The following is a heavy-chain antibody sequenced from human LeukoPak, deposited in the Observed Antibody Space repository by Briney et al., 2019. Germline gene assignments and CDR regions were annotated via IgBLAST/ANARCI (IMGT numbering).Heavy chain of an antibody. Sequence: PSQTLSLTCTVSGGSISSGGYYWRWIRQHPGKGLEWIGYIYYSGSTYYNPSLKSRVTISVDTSKNQFSLKLSSVTAADTAVYYCARDQKGSGSYKTYYYYGMDVWGQGTTVTVSS. CDR1: GGSISSGGYY. J-gene: IGHJ6*02. CDR2: IYYSGST. V-gene: IGHV4-31*03. CDR3: ARDQKGSGSYKTYYYYGMDV. D-gene: IGHD3-10*01.